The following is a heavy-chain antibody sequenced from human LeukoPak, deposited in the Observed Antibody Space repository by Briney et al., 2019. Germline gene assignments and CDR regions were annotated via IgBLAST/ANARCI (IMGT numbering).Heavy chain of an antibody. V-gene: IGHV3-48*04. CDR1: GFTFSSYS. J-gene: IGHJ4*02. Sequence: GGSLRLSCAASGFTFSSYSMNWVRQAPGEGLEWVSYISSSSSTIYYADSVKGRFTISRDNAKNSLYLQMNSLRAEDTAVYYCARVFFGDYADYWGQGTLVTVSS. CDR3: ARVFFGDYADY. D-gene: IGHD4-17*01. CDR2: ISSSSSTI.